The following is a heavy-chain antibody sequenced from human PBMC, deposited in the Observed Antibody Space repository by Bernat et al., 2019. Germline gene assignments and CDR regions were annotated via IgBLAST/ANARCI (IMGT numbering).Heavy chain of an antibody. D-gene: IGHD3-10*01. CDR2: ISSNGGST. J-gene: IGHJ3*02. CDR3: EREGFGEFRAADAFDI. CDR1: GFTFSSYA. V-gene: IGHV3-64*01. Sequence: EVQLVESGGGLVQPGGSLRLSCAASGFTFSSYAMHWVRQAPGKGLEYVSAISSNGGSTYYANSVKGRFTISRDNSKNTLYLQMGSLRAEDMAVYYCEREGFGEFRAADAFDIWGQGTMVTVSS.